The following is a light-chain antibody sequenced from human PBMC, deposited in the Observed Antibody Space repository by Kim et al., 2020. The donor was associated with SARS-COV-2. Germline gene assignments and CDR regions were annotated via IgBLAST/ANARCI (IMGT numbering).Light chain of an antibody. J-gene: IGLJ2*01. V-gene: IGLV2-23*01. CDR2: EDN. Sequence: VSGSPGQSITISCTGSSSDVSWYQQHPGKAPKRMIYEDNKRPSGVSNRFSGSKSGNTASLTISGLQAEDEALYYCCSDAGSSTLVFGGGTQLTVL. CDR1: SSDV. CDR3: CSDAGSSTLV.